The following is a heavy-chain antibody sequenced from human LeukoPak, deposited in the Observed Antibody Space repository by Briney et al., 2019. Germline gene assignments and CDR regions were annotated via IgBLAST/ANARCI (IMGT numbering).Heavy chain of an antibody. V-gene: IGHV1-8*01. Sequence: ASVKVSCKASGYTFTSYDINWVRQATGQGLEWMGWMNPNSGNTGYAQKFQGRVTMTRNTSISTAYMELSRLRSEDTAVYYCARKAELLWFGELFAFDIWGQGTMVTVSS. J-gene: IGHJ3*02. CDR1: GYTFTSYD. D-gene: IGHD3-10*01. CDR2: MNPNSGNT. CDR3: ARKAELLWFGELFAFDI.